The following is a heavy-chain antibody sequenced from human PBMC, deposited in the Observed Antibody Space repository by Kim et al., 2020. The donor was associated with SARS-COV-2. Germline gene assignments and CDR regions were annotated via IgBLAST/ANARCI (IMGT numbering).Heavy chain of an antibody. CDR3: ARTPQRPDSYWYFDL. Sequence: SVKVSCKASGGTFSSYAISWVRQAPGQGLEWMGGIIPIFGTANYAQKFQGRVTITADESTSTAYMELSSLRSEDTAVYYCARTPQRPDSYWYFDLWGRGTLVTVSS. CDR2: IIPIFGTA. CDR1: GGTFSSYA. D-gene: IGHD3-3*01. J-gene: IGHJ2*01. V-gene: IGHV1-69*13.